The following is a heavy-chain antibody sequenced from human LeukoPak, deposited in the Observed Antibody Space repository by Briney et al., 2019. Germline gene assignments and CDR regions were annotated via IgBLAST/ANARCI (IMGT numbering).Heavy chain of an antibody. V-gene: IGHV4-59*01. D-gene: IGHD4-17*01. CDR3: ARDPTYGGNLIGPY. CDR2: IYYSGST. Sequence: SETLSLTCTVSGGSISSYYWSWIRQPPGKGLEWIGYIYYSGSTNYNPSLKSRVTISVDTSKNQFSLKLSSVTAADTAVYYCARDPTYGGNLIGPYWGQGTLVTVSS. CDR1: GGSISSYY. J-gene: IGHJ4*02.